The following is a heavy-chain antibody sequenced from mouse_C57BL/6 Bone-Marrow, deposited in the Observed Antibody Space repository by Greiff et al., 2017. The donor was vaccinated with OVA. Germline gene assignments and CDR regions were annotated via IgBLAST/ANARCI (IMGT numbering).Heavy chain of an antibody. V-gene: IGHV3-5*01. J-gene: IGHJ1*03. CDR2: IYYSGTI. CDR3: ARERSPGYFDV. CDR1: GISITTGNYR. Sequence: EVKLVESGPGLVKPSQTVFLTCTVTGISITTGNYRWSWIRQFPGNKLEWIGYIYYSGTITYNPSLTSRTTITRDTPKNQFVLEMNSLTAEDTATYYCARERSPGYFDVWGTGTTVTVSS.